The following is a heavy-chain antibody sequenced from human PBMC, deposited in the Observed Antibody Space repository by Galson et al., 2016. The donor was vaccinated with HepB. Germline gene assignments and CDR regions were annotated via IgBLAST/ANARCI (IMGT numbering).Heavy chain of an antibody. J-gene: IGHJ2*01. CDR1: GFTFRDST. CDR2: ITGSGVSS. D-gene: IGHD3-22*01. Sequence: SLRLSCAASGFTFRDSTMTWVRQAPGKGLEWVSTITGSGVSSYYADSVKGRFTISRDNSKNNVYLQMKSLRADDTAVYYCAKDGGTWGYYYGDWDLNLWGRGTLVTVSS. V-gene: IGHV3-23*01. CDR3: AKDGGTWGYYYGDWDLNL.